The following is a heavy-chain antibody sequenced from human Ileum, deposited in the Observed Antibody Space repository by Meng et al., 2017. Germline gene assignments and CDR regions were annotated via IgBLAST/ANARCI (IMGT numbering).Heavy chain of an antibody. J-gene: IGHJ5*02. CDR1: GFTFSNYW. CDR2: IKHDGSEK. V-gene: IGHV3-7*01. Sequence: GESLKISCAASGFTFSNYWMSWVRQAPGKGLEWVANIKHDGSEKYYVDSVKGRFTISRDNAKNSLYLQVNSLRAEDTAVYYCARGGRSFGHWGQGTLVTVSS. D-gene: IGHD3-16*01. CDR3: ARGGRSFGH.